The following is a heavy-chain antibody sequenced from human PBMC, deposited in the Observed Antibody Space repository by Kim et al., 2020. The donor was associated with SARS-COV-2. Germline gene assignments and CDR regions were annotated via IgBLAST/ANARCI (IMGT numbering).Heavy chain of an antibody. D-gene: IGHD1-1*01. Sequence: ATNAQKFQGRVTITADKSTSTAYMELSSLRSEDTAVYYCAPGNLDYMDVWGKGTTVTVSS. J-gene: IGHJ6*03. CDR2: A. V-gene: IGHV1-69*02. CDR3: APGNLDYMDV.